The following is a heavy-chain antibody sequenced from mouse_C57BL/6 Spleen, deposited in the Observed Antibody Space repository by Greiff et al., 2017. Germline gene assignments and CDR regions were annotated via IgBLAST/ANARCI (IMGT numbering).Heavy chain of an antibody. Sequence: DVMLVASGEGLVQPGGSLQLSCASSGFTFRSYAISFFRQPPDKRLEWVAYISSGGDSIYYADTVKVRFTISRDNARNTLYLQMSSLKSEDTAMYYCTRWTAQATSYFDYWGQGTTLTVSS. CDR3: TRWTAQATSYFDY. J-gene: IGHJ2*01. V-gene: IGHV5-9-1*02. CDR2: ISSGGDSI. CDR1: GFTFRSYA. D-gene: IGHD3-2*02.